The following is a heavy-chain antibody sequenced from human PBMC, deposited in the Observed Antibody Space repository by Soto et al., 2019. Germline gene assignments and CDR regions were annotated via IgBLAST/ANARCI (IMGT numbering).Heavy chain of an antibody. CDR3: ETMVRGMTYYYYYMDV. Sequence: GGSLRLSCAASGFTFSSYSMNWVRQAPGKGLEWVSSISSSSSYIYYADSVKGRFTISRDNAKNSLYLQMNSLRAEDTVMYYCETMVRGMTYYYYYMDVWGKGTTVTVSS. J-gene: IGHJ6*03. CDR1: GFTFSSYS. V-gene: IGHV3-21*01. CDR2: ISSSSSYI. D-gene: IGHD3-10*01.